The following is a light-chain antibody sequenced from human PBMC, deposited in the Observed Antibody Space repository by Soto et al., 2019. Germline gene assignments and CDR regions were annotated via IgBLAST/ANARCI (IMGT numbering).Light chain of an antibody. Sequence: AIQLTQSPSSLSASVGDRVTITCRASQDIRGALAWYQQKPGKAPKLLIYDVSSLESGVPSRFSGSGSGTDFTFTISSLQPEDFATYYCQQFNVSPITFGQGTRLEIK. J-gene: IGKJ5*01. CDR2: DVS. CDR3: QQFNVSPIT. V-gene: IGKV1-13*02. CDR1: QDIRGA.